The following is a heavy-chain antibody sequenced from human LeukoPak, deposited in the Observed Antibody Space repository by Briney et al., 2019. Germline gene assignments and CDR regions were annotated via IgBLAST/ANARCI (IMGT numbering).Heavy chain of an antibody. V-gene: IGHV3-23*01. J-gene: IGHJ4*02. D-gene: IGHD6-25*01. CDR1: GITLSNYG. Sequence: PGGSLRLSCAVSGITLSNYGMSWVRQAPGKGLEWVAGISDSGGSTNYADSVKGRFTISRDNPKNTLYLQMNSLRAEDTAVYFCAKNSGYSWQYFFNYWGQGTLVTVSS. CDR2: ISDSGGST. CDR3: AKNSGYSWQYFFNY.